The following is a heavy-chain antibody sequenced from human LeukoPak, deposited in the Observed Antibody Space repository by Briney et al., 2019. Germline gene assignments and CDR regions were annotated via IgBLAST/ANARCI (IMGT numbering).Heavy chain of an antibody. Sequence: SVKVSCKASGGTFSSYAISWVRQAPGQGLEWMGRIIPIFGTANYAQKFQGRVTITTDESTSTAYMELSSLRSEDTAVYYCARWVSTGYCSGGSCPYNWFDPWGQGTLVTVSS. V-gene: IGHV1-69*05. CDR2: IIPIFGTA. J-gene: IGHJ5*02. CDR1: GGTFSSYA. CDR3: ARWVSTGYCSGGSCPYNWFDP. D-gene: IGHD2-15*01.